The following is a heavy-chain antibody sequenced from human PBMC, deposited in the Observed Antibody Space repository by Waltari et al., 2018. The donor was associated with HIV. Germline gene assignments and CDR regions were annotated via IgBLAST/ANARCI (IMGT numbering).Heavy chain of an antibody. Sequence: EVQLLESGGGLVQPGGSLRLSCAAPGFTFSSYALSWVRQAPGEGLEWVSAISGSGGSTYYADSVKGRFTISRDNSKNTLYLQMNSLRAEDTAVYYCAKSQGSGTYYYGMDVWGQGTTVTVSS. CDR2: ISGSGGST. V-gene: IGHV3-23*01. CDR3: AKSQGSGTYYYGMDV. D-gene: IGHD3-10*01. J-gene: IGHJ6*02. CDR1: GFTFSSYA.